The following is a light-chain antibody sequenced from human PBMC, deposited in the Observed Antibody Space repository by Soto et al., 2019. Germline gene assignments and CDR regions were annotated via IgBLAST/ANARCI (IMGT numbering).Light chain of an antibody. CDR2: EVS. CDR1: SSDVGGYNY. J-gene: IGLJ1*01. CDR3: CSYAGSNTLYV. V-gene: IGLV2-14*01. Sequence: QSALTQPASVSGSPGQSITISCTGTSSDVGGYNYVSWYQQHPDKAPKLMIYEVSNRPSGISNRFSGSKSGNTASLTISGLQAEDEADYYCCSYAGSNTLYVFGTGTKVTVL.